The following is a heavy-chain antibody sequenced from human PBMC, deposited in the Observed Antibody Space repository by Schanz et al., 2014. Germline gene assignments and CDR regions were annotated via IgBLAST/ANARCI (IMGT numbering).Heavy chain of an antibody. V-gene: IGHV3-23*04. D-gene: IGHD6-19*01. CDR2: ITRQGTT. J-gene: IGHJ4*02. CDR3: AKDHPSSGWPAFDV. CDR1: RIIFGTYS. Sequence: EVQLVESGGGLVKPGGSLRLSCTASRIIFGTYSMNWIRQTPKGLEWVSGITRQGTTYYADFVKGRFSISRDLSSNTLYLQMNSLRADDSAIYYCAKDHPSSGWPAFDVWGQGTLVAVSS.